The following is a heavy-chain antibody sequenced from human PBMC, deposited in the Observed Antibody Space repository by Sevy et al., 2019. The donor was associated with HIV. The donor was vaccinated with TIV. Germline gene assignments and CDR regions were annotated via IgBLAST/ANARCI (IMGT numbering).Heavy chain of an antibody. CDR1: GFTFSIYA. Sequence: GGSLRLSCAASGFTFSIYAMSWVRQAPGKGLEWVSGISGSYNSTYYADSVKGRFTISRDNSKNTLYLQMNSLRAEDTAVYYCAKGEIGYCSGGSCHMVDYWGQRTLVTVSS. CDR3: AKGEIGYCSGGSCHMVDY. J-gene: IGHJ4*02. D-gene: IGHD2-15*01. V-gene: IGHV3-23*01. CDR2: ISGSYNST.